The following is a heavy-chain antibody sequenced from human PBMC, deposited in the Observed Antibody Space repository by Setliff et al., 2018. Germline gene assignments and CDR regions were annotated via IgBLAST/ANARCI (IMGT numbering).Heavy chain of an antibody. D-gene: IGHD4-17*01. CDR2: IIPFFGTA. CDR1: GFTFTDYG. J-gene: IGHJ3*02. CDR3: AKSMTTVTTGGNEAFDI. Sequence: SVKVSCKSSGFTFTDYGITWVRQVPGQGLEWVGRIIPFFGTANSAQKFQGRVTITAGESATTAYMELSSLRAEDTAVYYCAKSMTTVTTGGNEAFDIWGQGTMVTVSS. V-gene: IGHV1-69*13.